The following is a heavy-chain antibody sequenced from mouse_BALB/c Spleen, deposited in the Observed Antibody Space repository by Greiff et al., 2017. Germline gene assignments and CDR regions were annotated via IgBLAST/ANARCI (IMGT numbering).Heavy chain of an antibody. CDR3: ARSYGNYEAWFAY. CDR2: ISSGSSTI. Sequence: EVKLVESGGGLVQPGGSRKLSCAASGFTFSSFGMHWVRQAPEKGLEWVAYISSGSSTIYYADTVKGRFTISRDNPKNTLFLQMTSLRSEDTAMYYCARSYGNYEAWFAYWGQGTLVTVSA. J-gene: IGHJ3*01. V-gene: IGHV5-17*02. CDR1: GFTFSSFG. D-gene: IGHD2-1*01.